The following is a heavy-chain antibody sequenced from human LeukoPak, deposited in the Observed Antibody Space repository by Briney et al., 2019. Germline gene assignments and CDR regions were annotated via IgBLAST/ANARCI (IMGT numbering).Heavy chain of an antibody. CDR2: INHSGST. J-gene: IGHJ4*02. CDR1: GGSFSGYY. D-gene: IGHD6-13*01. V-gene: IGHV4-34*01. CDR3: ARTTTGYSSSWYFKLKGPYFDY. Sequence: PSETLSLTCAVYGGSFSGYYWSWIRQPPGKGLEWIGEINHSGSTNYNPSLKSRVTISVDTSKNQFSLKLSSVTAADTAVYYCARTTTGYSSSWYFKLKGPYFDYWGQGTLVTVSP.